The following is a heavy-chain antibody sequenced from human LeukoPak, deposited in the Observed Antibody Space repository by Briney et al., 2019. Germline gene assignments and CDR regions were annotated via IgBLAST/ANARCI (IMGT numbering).Heavy chain of an antibody. Sequence: GRSLRLSCAASGFTFSSYGMHWVRQAPGKGLEWVAVISYDGSNKYYADSVKGRFTISRDNSKNTLYLQMNSLKTEDTAVYYCARTLSGSYHVRGTYFDYWGQGTLVTVSS. V-gene: IGHV3-30*03. D-gene: IGHD1-26*01. CDR3: ARTLSGSYHVRGTYFDY. CDR1: GFTFSSYG. J-gene: IGHJ4*02. CDR2: ISYDGSNK.